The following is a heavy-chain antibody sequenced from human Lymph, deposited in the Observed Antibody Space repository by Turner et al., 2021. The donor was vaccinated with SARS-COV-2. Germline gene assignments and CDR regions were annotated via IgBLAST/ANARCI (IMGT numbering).Heavy chain of an antibody. Sequence: QVQLVQSGAEVKRPGASVQVSCKASGYTFTSCAMHWVRQAPGQRLEWMGWINAGNGNTNYAQKLQGRVTMTTDTSTSTAYMELRSLRSDDTAVYYCAVAGMNYDLLWKTYYYYGMDVWGQGTTVTVSS. CDR3: AVAGMNYDLLWKTYYYYGMDV. V-gene: IGHV1-3*01. CDR1: GYTFTSCA. D-gene: IGHD6-19*01. J-gene: IGHJ6*02. CDR2: INAGNGNT.